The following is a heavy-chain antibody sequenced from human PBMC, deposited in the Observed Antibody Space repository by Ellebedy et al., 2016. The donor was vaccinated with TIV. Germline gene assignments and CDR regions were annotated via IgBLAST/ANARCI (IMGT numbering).Heavy chain of an antibody. CDR2: IIPIFGTA. D-gene: IGHD2-15*01. V-gene: IGHV1-69*13. Sequence: AASVKVSCKASGGTFSSYAISWVRQAPGQGLEWMGGIIPIFGTANYAQKFQGRVTITADESTSTAYMELSSLRSEDTAVYYCARDLSCSGGSCYSRDYYYGMDVWGQGTTVTVSS. CDR3: ARDLSCSGGSCYSRDYYYGMDV. CDR1: GGTFSSYA. J-gene: IGHJ6*02.